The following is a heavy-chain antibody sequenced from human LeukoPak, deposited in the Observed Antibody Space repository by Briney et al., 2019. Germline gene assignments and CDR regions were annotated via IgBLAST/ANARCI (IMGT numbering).Heavy chain of an antibody. J-gene: IGHJ4*02. Sequence: GGSLRLSCVASGFTFSSHTMSWVRQAPGKGLEWVSAISGSGGSTYYPDSVKGRFTISRDNSKNTLYLQMNSLRAEDTAVYYCAKTFGRGPQEDYWGQGTLVTVSS. CDR3: AKTFGRGPQEDY. V-gene: IGHV3-23*01. CDR1: GFTFSSHT. CDR2: ISGSGGST. D-gene: IGHD3-10*01.